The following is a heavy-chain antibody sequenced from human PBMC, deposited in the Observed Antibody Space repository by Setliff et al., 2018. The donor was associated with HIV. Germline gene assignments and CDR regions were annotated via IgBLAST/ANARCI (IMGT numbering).Heavy chain of an antibody. CDR2: FHSSGST. CDR1: GGSIRSSSYY. Sequence: KTSETLSLTCNVSGGSIRSSSYYWGWIRQPPGKGREWIGSFHSSGSTSYNPSLRSRVVLSVDTSKNQLSLKLTSLTAADTSVYYCARPLSPSYNFWGDAFAIWGQGTLVTVSS. V-gene: IGHV4-39*01. CDR3: ARPLSPSYNFWGDAFAI. J-gene: IGHJ3*02. D-gene: IGHD3-3*01.